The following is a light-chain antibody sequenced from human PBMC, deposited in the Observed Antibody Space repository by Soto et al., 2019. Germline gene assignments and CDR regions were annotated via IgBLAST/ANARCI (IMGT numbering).Light chain of an antibody. CDR1: QSVSSSY. Sequence: EIVLTQSPCTLSLSPGERATLSCRASQSVSSSYLAWYQQKPGQAPRLLIYGASSRATGIPDRFSGSGSGTDFTLTISRLEPEDFAVYYCQQYGSSPATFGHGTKVDIK. J-gene: IGKJ1*01. CDR2: GAS. V-gene: IGKV3-20*01. CDR3: QQYGSSPAT.